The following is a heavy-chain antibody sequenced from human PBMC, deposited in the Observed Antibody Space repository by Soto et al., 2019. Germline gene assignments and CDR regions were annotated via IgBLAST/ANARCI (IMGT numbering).Heavy chain of an antibody. Sequence: QVQLQESGPGLVKPSGTLSLTCAVSGDSISNSRWWTWVRQPPGKGLEWIGDIFHSGDTNYNPSLKSRVFISVDKSQNQFSLKVSSVPAADTAVYYWAYSTGWYRHDVWGQGTLVTVSS. D-gene: IGHD6-19*01. CDR1: GDSISNSRW. V-gene: IGHV4-4*02. CDR2: IFHSGDT. J-gene: IGHJ3*01. CDR3: AYSTGWYRHDV.